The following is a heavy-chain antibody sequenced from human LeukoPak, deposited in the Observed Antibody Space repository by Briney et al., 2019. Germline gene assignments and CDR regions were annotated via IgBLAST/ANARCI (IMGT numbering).Heavy chain of an antibody. CDR3: ARRYCSGDRCYFVDY. Sequence: ASVKVSCKASSYTFTSYGISWVRQAPGQGLEWMGWISAYNGNTKYAKKFQGRVTMTTDTSTSTAYMELRSLRSDDRAVYYCARRYCSGDRCYFVDYWGQGTLVTVSS. CDR1: SYTFTSYG. J-gene: IGHJ4*02. CDR2: ISAYNGNT. V-gene: IGHV1-18*01. D-gene: IGHD2-15*01.